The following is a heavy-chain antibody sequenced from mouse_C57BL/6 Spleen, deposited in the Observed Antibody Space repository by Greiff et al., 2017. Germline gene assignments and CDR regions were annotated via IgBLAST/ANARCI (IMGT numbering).Heavy chain of an antibody. Sequence: QVQLKESGPELVKPGASVKISCKASGYAFSSSWMNWVKQRPGKGLEWIGRIYPGGGDTNYNGKFKGKATLTADKSSSTAYMQLSSLTSEDSAVYVWARDDYGSSKPYYAMDYWGQGTSVTVSS. V-gene: IGHV1-82*01. CDR3: ARDDYGSSKPYYAMDY. J-gene: IGHJ4*01. CDR2: IYPGGGDT. D-gene: IGHD1-1*01. CDR1: GYAFSSSW.